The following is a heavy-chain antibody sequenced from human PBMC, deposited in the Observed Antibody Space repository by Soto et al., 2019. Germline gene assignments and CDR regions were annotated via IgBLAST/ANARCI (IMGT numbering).Heavy chain of an antibody. CDR2: IYTSGST. J-gene: IGHJ4*02. CDR1: GGSISNYY. D-gene: IGHD5-12*01. V-gene: IGHV4-4*07. CDR3: ARERREEIHDGYDIDY. Sequence: PSETLSLTCTVSGGSISNYYWSWIRQPARKGLEWIGRIYTSGSTDYNPSLKSRVTISIDTSKNQFSLKVTSMTAADTAVYYCARERREEIHDGYDIDYWGQGTLVTVSS.